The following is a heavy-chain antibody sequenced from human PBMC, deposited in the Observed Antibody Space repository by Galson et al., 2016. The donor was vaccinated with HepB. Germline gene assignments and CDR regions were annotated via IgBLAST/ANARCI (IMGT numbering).Heavy chain of an antibody. J-gene: IGHJ4*02. D-gene: IGHD6-19*01. CDR2: ISAYSANK. V-gene: IGHV1-18*01. CDR3: AGDYSSGWYGY. Sequence: CKASGYSFTSYGISWVRQAPGQGLEWMGWISAYSANKNYAKKVQGRITMTTDSSTSTAYMELRNLTSDDTAVYFCAGDYSSGWYGYWGQGTLVTVSS. CDR1: GYSFTSYG.